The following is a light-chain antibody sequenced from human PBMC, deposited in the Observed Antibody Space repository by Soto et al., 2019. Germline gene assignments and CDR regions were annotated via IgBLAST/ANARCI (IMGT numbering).Light chain of an antibody. CDR1: SSDVGGYNY. CDR3: NSYTTSNTRQIV. V-gene: IGLV2-14*01. Sequence: QSALTQPASVSGSPGQSITISCTGTSSDVGGYNYVSWYQQHPGKAPKFMIYDVSNRPSGVSPRFSGSKSGNTASLTISGLQAEDEADYYCNSYTTSNTRQIVFGTGTKVTVL. CDR2: DVS. J-gene: IGLJ1*01.